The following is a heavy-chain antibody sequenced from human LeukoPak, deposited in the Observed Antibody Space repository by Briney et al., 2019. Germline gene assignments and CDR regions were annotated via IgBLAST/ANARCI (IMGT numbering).Heavy chain of an antibody. CDR2: ISAYNGNT. V-gene: IGHV1-18*01. Sequence: ASVKVSCKASGYTFTSYSISWVRQAPGQGLEWMGWISAYNGNTNYAQKLQGRVTMTTDTSTSTAYMELSSLRSDDTAVYYCARDKRSGYDYPIVRYFDYWGQGTLVTVSS. CDR3: ARDKRSGYDYPIVRYFDY. D-gene: IGHD5-12*01. J-gene: IGHJ4*02. CDR1: GYTFTSYS.